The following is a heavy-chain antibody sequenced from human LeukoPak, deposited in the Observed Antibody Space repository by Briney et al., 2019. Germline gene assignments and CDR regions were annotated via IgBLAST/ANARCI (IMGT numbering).Heavy chain of an antibody. D-gene: IGHD3-10*01. Sequence: GGPLRLSCAASGFTFSSYGMHWVRQAAGKGLEWVAFIRYDGSNKYYADSVKGRFTISRDNSKNTLYLQMYSLRAEDTAVYYCAKGGARGALWDTFDYWGQGTLVTVSS. V-gene: IGHV3-30*02. CDR2: IRYDGSNK. CDR3: AKGGARGALWDTFDY. CDR1: GFTFSSYG. J-gene: IGHJ4*02.